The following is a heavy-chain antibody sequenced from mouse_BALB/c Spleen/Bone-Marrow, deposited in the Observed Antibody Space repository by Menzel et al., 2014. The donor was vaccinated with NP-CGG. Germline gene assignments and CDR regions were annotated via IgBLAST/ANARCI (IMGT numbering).Heavy chain of an antibody. V-gene: IGHV1-14*01. J-gene: IGHJ2*01. CDR2: INPYSDGT. CDR1: GYTFTSYV. D-gene: IGHD5-1-1*01. Sequence: VQLKQSGPELVKPGASVKMSCKASGYTFTSYVMHWVRQKPGQGLEWIGYINPYSDGTKYNEKFKGKATLTSDKSSSTAYMVLSSLTSEDSAVYYCARLDHKYEGYWDQDTTLTVSS. CDR3: ARLDHKYEGY.